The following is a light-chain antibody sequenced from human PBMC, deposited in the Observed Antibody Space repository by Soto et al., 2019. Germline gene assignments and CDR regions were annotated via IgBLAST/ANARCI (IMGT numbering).Light chain of an antibody. CDR2: GNS. Sequence: QSVLTTPPSVYGAPGQRVTIACTGSSSNIGAGYDVHWYQPLPGTAPKLLIYGNSNRPSGVPDRFSGSKSGTSASLAITGLQAEDEADYYCQSYDSSLSGYVVFGGGTKLTVL. V-gene: IGLV1-40*01. J-gene: IGLJ2*01. CDR3: QSYDSSLSGYVV. CDR1: SSNIGAGYD.